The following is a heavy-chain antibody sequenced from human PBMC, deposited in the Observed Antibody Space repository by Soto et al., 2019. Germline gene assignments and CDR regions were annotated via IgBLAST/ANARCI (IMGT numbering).Heavy chain of an antibody. D-gene: IGHD2-2*01. CDR3: AREHYCSSSTCPRKGNWVDP. V-gene: IGHV4-59*01. Sequence: SETLSLTCTVSGDSITSYYWSWIRQTPGKGLEWIGNAYYTGSTNYRSSLKSRVSISIDTSKSQFSLELTSVTAADTAVYFCAREHYCSSSTCPRKGNWVDPWGQGILVTVYS. CDR1: GDSITSYY. J-gene: IGHJ5*02. CDR2: AYYTGST.